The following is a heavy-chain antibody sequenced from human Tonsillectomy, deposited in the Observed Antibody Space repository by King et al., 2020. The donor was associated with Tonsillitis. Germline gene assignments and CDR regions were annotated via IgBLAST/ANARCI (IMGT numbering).Heavy chain of an antibody. V-gene: IGHV3-73*01. CDR2: IRSKANSYAT. D-gene: IGHD3-10*01. J-gene: IGHJ3*02. CDR3: TRPGGSGTRWAFDI. CDR1: GFTFSGSA. Sequence: VQLVESGGGLVQPGGSLKLSCAASGFTFSGSAMHWVRQASGKGLEWVGRIRSKANSYATAYAAAVKGRFTIARDDSKNTAYLQMNSLKTEDTAVYYCTRPGGSGTRWAFDIWGQGTMVTVSS.